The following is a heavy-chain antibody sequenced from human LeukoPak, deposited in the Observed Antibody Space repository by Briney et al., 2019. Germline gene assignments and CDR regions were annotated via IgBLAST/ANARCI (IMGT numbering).Heavy chain of an antibody. D-gene: IGHD6-13*01. Sequence: GGSLRLSCAASGFTFSSYAMSWVRQAPGKGLEWVSSISGSGGSTYYADSVKGRFTISIDNSKNTLYLQMNSLRAEDTAVYYCAKDPGSWTYFDYWGQGTLVTVSS. J-gene: IGHJ4*02. CDR3: AKDPGSWTYFDY. V-gene: IGHV3-23*01. CDR1: GFTFSSYA. CDR2: ISGSGGST.